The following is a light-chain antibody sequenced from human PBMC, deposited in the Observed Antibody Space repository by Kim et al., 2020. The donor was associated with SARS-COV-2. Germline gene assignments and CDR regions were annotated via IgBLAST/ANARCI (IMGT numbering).Light chain of an antibody. CDR2: NVS. Sequence: QSALTQPASVSGSPGQSITISCTGASSDIGSYNYVSWYQQHAGKAPKLIIYNVSKRPSGVSNHFSGSKSGNTASLTISGLQAGDDADYYCSSYTSRSAWVFGSGTKVTVL. CDR1: SSDIGSYNY. V-gene: IGLV2-14*01. J-gene: IGLJ1*01. CDR3: SSYTSRSAWV.